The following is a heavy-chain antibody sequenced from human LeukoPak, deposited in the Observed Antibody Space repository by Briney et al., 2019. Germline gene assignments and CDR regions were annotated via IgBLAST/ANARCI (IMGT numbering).Heavy chain of an antibody. CDR3: AREGSIAAAGTYYYYGMDV. Sequence: HPGGSLRLSCAASGFTFSSYGMHWVRQAPGQGLERVAVIWYDGSNKYYADSVKGRFTTSRDNSKNTLYLQMNSLRAEDTAVYYCAREGSIAAAGTYYYYGMDVWGKGTTVTVSS. J-gene: IGHJ6*04. CDR2: IWYDGSNK. CDR1: GFTFSSYG. V-gene: IGHV3-33*01. D-gene: IGHD6-13*01.